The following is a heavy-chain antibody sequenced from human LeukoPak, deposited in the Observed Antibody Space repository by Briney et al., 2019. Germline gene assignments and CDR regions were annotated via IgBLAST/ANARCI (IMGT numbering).Heavy chain of an antibody. CDR1: GFTFRGST. V-gene: IGHV3-73*01. J-gene: IGHJ6*02. Sequence: PGGSRRLSCAASGFTFRGSTMHWVGQASGKGLEWVGRIRSKANSYATAYASSGKCRFTISRDDSKNTAYLQMNSLKTEDTAVYYCTSPIHSGDYDYYYGMDVWGQGTTVTVSS. CDR3: TSPIHSGDYDYYYGMDV. D-gene: IGHD4-17*01. CDR2: IRSKANSYAT.